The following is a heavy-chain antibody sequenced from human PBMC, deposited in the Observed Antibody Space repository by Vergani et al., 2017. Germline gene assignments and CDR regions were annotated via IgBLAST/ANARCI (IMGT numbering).Heavy chain of an antibody. Sequence: EVQLVQSGAEVKKPGESLKISCKGSGYSFTSYWIGWVRQMPGKGLEWMGIIYPGDSDTRYSPSFQGQVTISADKSISTAYLQWSSLKASDTAVYYCARDIGLXVAGSLYWGSYYYYGMDVWGQGTTVTVSS. CDR1: GYSFTSYW. D-gene: IGHD6-19*01. J-gene: IGHJ6*02. V-gene: IGHV5-51*01. CDR3: ARDIGLXVAGSLYWGSYYYYGMDV. CDR2: IYPGDSDT.